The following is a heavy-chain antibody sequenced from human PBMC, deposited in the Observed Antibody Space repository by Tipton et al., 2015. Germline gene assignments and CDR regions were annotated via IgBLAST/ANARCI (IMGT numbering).Heavy chain of an antibody. J-gene: IGHJ6*02. CDR3: ARENAYYYGMDV. Sequence: TLSLTCTVSGTSLSGFYWTWIWQPPGKGLEWIGYIRYSGGTNYKPSLRGRVSISLDMSKNQFSLKLRSVTAADTAMYFCARENAYYYGMDVWGQGTTVTVSS. V-gene: IGHV4-59*01. D-gene: IGHD1-1*01. CDR2: IRYSGGT. CDR1: GTSLSGFY.